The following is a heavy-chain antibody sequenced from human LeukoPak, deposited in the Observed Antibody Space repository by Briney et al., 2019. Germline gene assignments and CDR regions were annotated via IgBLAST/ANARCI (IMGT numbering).Heavy chain of an antibody. CDR1: GYSSTRYC. CDR2: SYPGDSEA. J-gene: IGHJ4*02. Sequence: GESLKISCKCSGYSSTRYCIGWWRQMPGKGLDWMGISYPGDSEARYRPSFQGPVTLSVDKSLNTASLQWSSLRASDTAMYYCASGSSTYGDFDSWGQGTLVTVSS. D-gene: IGHD4-17*01. V-gene: IGHV5-51*01. CDR3: ASGSSTYGDFDS.